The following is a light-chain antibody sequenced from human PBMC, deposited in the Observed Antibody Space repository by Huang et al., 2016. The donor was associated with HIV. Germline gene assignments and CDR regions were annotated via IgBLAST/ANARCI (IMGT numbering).Light chain of an antibody. J-gene: IGKJ1*01. CDR1: QSIGST. V-gene: IGKV6-21*02. CDR2: YAS. Sequence: EIVLTQSPDFQSVTPGEKVTITCRASQSIGSTLHWYHQKPDQSPNLLIKYASQSISGVPSRFSGSGSGTDFTLTIDSLEADDAATYYCHQSNNLPWTFGQGTKVEI. CDR3: HQSNNLPWT.